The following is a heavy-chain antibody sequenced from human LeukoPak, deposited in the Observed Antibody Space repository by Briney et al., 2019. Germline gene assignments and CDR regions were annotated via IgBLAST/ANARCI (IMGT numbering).Heavy chain of an antibody. CDR1: GFTFSSYG. J-gene: IGHJ6*03. CDR3: AREKEGYCSRTSCYLDYYYYYMDV. Sequence: PGRSLRFSCAASGFTFSSYGMHWVRQAPGKGLEWVAFIRFDGSNKYYADSVKGRFTISRDNAKNSLYLQMNSLRAEDTAVYYCAREKEGYCSRTSCYLDYYYYYMDVWGKGTTVTISS. D-gene: IGHD2-2*01. CDR2: IRFDGSNK. V-gene: IGHV3-30*02.